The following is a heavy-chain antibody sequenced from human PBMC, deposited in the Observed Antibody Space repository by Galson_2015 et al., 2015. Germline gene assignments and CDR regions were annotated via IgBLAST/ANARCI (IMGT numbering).Heavy chain of an antibody. V-gene: IGHV3-33*08. D-gene: IGHD2-2*01. Sequence: SLRLSCAASGFTFSSYAMHWVRQAPGKGLEWVAAIWYDASNQKYADSVKGRFTISRDNSQNTAYLQMNSLRVEDTAIYYCARGASVGVVPAAKNSFDPWGQGTLVTVSS. CDR3: ARGASVGVVPAAKNSFDP. CDR2: IWYDASNQ. CDR1: GFTFSSYA. J-gene: IGHJ5*02.